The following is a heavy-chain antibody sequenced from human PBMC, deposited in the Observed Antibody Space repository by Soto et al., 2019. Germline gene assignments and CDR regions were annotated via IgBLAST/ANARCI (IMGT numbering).Heavy chain of an antibody. D-gene: IGHD5-12*01. Sequence: QVQLQESGPGLVKPSETLSLTCTVSGGSISSYYWSWIRQPPGKGLEWIGYIYYSGSTNYNPSLKSRVSISVDTSKNQFFLKLSSVTAADTAVYYCARDGRGYNGWYFDLWCRGNLVPVSS. CDR1: GGSISSYY. CDR2: IYYSGST. CDR3: ARDGRGYNGWYFDL. V-gene: IGHV4-59*01. J-gene: IGHJ2*01.